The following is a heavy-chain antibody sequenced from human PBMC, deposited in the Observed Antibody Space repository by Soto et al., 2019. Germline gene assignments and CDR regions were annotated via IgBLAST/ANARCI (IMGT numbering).Heavy chain of an antibody. CDR2: IYYSGST. J-gene: IGHJ4*02. CDR1: GGSISSYY. Sequence: SETLSLTCTVSGGSISSYYWSWIRQPPGKGLEWIGYIYYSGSTNYNPSLKSRGTISVDTSKNQFSLKLSSVTAADTAVYYCARLSITMVRGVSYFDYWGQGTLVTVSS. D-gene: IGHD3-10*01. CDR3: ARLSITMVRGVSYFDY. V-gene: IGHV4-59*01.